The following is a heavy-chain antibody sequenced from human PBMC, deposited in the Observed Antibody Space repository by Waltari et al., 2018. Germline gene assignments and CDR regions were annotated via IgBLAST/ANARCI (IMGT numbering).Heavy chain of an antibody. D-gene: IGHD1-26*01. CDR2: SRNKANSYTT. Sequence: EVQLAESGGGLVQPGGSLRLSCAVSGFTFSDYYMDWVRQAPGKGLEWVARSRNKANSYTTEYAASVKGRFTISRDDSKNSLNLQMKSLETDDTAVYFCARAFQYGGTSHFDDWGQGTLVTVSS. CDR1: GFTFSDYY. V-gene: IGHV3-72*01. J-gene: IGHJ4*02. CDR3: ARAFQYGGTSHFDD.